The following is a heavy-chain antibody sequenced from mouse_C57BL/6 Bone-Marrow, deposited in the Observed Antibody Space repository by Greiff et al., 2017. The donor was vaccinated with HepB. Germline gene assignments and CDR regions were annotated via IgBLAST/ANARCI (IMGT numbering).Heavy chain of an antibody. CDR3: ARLLYYGNGRYFDV. V-gene: IGHV1-52*01. J-gene: IGHJ1*03. D-gene: IGHD2-1*01. CDR1: GYTFTSYW. CDR2: IDPSDSET. Sequence: QVQLQQPGAELVRPGSSVKLSCKASGYTFTSYWMHWVKQRPIQGLEWIGNIDPSDSETHYNQKFKDKATLTVDKSSSTAYMQLSSLTSEDSAVYFCARLLYYGNGRYFDVWGTGTTVTVSS.